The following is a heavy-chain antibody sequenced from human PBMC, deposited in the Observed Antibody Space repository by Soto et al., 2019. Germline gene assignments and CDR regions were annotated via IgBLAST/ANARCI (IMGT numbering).Heavy chain of an antibody. CDR3: ARVWFGELIGAFDI. CDR1: GGSISSYY. V-gene: IGHV4-59*01. CDR2: IYYSGST. J-gene: IGHJ3*02. Sequence: SETLSLTCTVSGGSISSYYWSWIRQPPGKGLEWIGYIYYSGSTNYNPSLKSRVTISVDTSKNQFSLKLSSVTAADTAVYYCARVWFGELIGAFDIWGQGTMVTVSS. D-gene: IGHD3-10*01.